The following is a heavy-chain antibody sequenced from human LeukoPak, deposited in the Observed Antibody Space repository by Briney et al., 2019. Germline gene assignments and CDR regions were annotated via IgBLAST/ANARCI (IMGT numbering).Heavy chain of an antibody. CDR1: GGSISSGGYY. D-gene: IGHD2-2*01. V-gene: IGHV3-23*01. Sequence: ETLSLTCTVSGGSISSGGYYWSWVRQAPGKGLEWVSAISGSGGSTYYADSVKGRFTISRDNSKNTLYLQMNSLRAEDTAVYYCAKFWDIVVVPAAGRGFQHWGQGTLVTVSS. CDR2: ISGSGGST. CDR3: AKFWDIVVVPAAGRGFQH. J-gene: IGHJ1*01.